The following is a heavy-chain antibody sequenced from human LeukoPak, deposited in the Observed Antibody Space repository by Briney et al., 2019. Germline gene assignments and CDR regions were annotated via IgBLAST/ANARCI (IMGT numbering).Heavy chain of an antibody. CDR1: GFSFSSYW. Sequence: GGSLRLSCAASGFSFSSYWMHWVRQAPGKGLVWVSRIDSDGSSTTYADSVKGRFTISRDNAKNTLYLQMNSLRAEDTAVYYCARDFSIWSGYYTDYWGQGTLVTVSS. J-gene: IGHJ4*02. CDR2: IDSDGSST. CDR3: ARDFSIWSGYYTDY. D-gene: IGHD3-3*01. V-gene: IGHV3-74*01.